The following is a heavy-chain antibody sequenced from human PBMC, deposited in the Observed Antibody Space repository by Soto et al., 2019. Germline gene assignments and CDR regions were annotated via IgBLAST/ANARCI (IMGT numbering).Heavy chain of an antibody. CDR2: ISSSSSTI. D-gene: IGHD6-19*01. V-gene: IGHV3-48*02. CDR1: GFTFSSNS. J-gene: IGHJ4*02. CDR3: ARTAVAGPRGYFDY. Sequence: EVQLVESGGGLVQPGGSLRLSCAASGFTFSSNSMNWVRQVPGKGLEWVSYISSSSSTIYYADSVKGRFTISRDNAKSSLYLQMNSLRDENTAVCYCARTAVAGPRGYFDYWGQGTLVTVSS.